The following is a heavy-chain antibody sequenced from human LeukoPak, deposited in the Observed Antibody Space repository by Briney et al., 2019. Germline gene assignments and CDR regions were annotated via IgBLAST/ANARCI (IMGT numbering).Heavy chain of an antibody. J-gene: IGHJ5*02. V-gene: IGHV3-48*01. CDR3: AKVGRSVTHDNWFDR. CDR2: ISSGSGII. D-gene: IGHD1-26*01. CDR1: GFTFSSSD. Sequence: PGGSLRPSCAASGFTFSSSDMNWVRQAPGKGLEWVSYISSGSGIIHYVDSVKGRFTISRDNAKNSLYLQLNSLRAEDTAVYYCAKVGRSVTHDNWFDRWGQGTLVTVSS.